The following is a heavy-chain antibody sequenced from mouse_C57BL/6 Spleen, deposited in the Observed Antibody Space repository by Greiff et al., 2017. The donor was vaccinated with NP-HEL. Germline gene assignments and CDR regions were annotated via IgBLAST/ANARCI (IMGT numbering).Heavy chain of an antibody. CDR1: GFTFSDYG. Sequence: EVHLVESGGGLVKPGGSLKLSCAASGFTFSDYGMHWVRQAPEKGLEWVAYISSGSSTIYYADTVKGRFTISRDNAKNTLFLQMTSLRSEDTAMYYCARSVSSYDSWFAYWGQGTLVTVSA. D-gene: IGHD2-12*01. CDR3: ARSVSSYDSWFAY. J-gene: IGHJ3*01. V-gene: IGHV5-17*01. CDR2: ISSGSSTI.